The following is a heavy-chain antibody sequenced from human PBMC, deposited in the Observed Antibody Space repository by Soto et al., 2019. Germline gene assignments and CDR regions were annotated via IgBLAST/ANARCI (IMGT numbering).Heavy chain of an antibody. V-gene: IGHV3-9*01. CDR1: GINFDDFA. D-gene: IGHD2-8*01. Sequence: VQLVESGGGLVQPGGSRRLSCVVSGINFDDFAMHWVRQVPGKGLEWGSGINWDSEDIGYADSVKGRFTISRDNAKNYLYLQMNSLKAEDTALYYCAKDTAPGFYDANGHLDSWGQGTPVTVSS. CDR2: INWDSEDI. CDR3: AKDTAPGFYDANGHLDS. J-gene: IGHJ4*02.